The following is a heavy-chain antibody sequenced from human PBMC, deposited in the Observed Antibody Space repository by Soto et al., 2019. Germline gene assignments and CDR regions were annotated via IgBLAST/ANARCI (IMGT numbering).Heavy chain of an antibody. V-gene: IGHV3-30-3*01. Sequence: GGSLRLSCAASGFTFSSYAMHWVRQAPGKGLEWVAVISYDGSNKYYADSVKGRFTISRDNSKNTLYLQMNSLRAEDTAVYYCARDIGLKRMTTYYYYGMDVWGQGTTVTVSS. CDR1: GFTFSSYA. CDR2: ISYDGSNK. CDR3: ARDIGLKRMTTYYYYGMDV. D-gene: IGHD4-4*01. J-gene: IGHJ6*02.